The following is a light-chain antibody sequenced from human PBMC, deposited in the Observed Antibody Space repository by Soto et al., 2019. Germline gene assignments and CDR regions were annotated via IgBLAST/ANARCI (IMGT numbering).Light chain of an antibody. Sequence: DIVMTQSPLSLPVNPGEPASISCRSSQSLLHSNGYNYLDWYLQKPGQSPQLLIYLGSNRASGVPDRFSGSGLGTDFTLKISRVEAEDVGVYYCMQALQTPFAFGQGTRLEIK. CDR3: MQALQTPFA. V-gene: IGKV2-28*01. J-gene: IGKJ5*01. CDR2: LGS. CDR1: QSLLHSNGYNY.